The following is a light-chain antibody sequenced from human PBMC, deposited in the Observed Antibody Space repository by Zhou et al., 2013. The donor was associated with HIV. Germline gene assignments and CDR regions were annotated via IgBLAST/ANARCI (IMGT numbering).Light chain of an antibody. J-gene: IGKJ1*01. CDR1: HDIRKS. V-gene: IGKV1D-16*01. Sequence: DIRMTQSPSSLSASVGDRVTITCRASHDIRKSLAWYQQKSEKAPKSLIFGASDLQSGVPSRFSGSGSGTEFTLSISSLQPDDFAAYYCQQYDTYWTFGQGTKVEI. CDR2: GAS. CDR3: QQYDTYWT.